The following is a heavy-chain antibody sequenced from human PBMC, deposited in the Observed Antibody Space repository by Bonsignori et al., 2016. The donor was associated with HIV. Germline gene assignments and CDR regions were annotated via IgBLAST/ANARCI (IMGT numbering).Heavy chain of an antibody. V-gene: IGHV4-61*02. CDR2: IYTSGST. J-gene: IGHJ4*02. CDR1: GGSISSGSYY. CDR3: ARGPNFDS. Sequence: QVQLQESGPGLVKPSQTLSLTCTVSGGSISSGSYYWSWIRQPAGKGLEWIGRIYTSGSTNYNPSLKSRVTISVDTSKNQFSLKLSSVTAADTAVYYCARGPNFDSWGQGTLVTVSS.